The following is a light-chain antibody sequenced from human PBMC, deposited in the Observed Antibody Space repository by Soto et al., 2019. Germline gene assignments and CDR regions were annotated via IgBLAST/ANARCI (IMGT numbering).Light chain of an antibody. CDR1: QGISSA. V-gene: IGKV1-13*02. J-gene: IGKJ5*01. CDR2: DAS. Sequence: GDRVTITCRASQGISSALAWYQQRPGKAPNLLIYDASTLESGVPSRFSGSGSGTDFTLTISSLQPEDFATYYCQQFKSAPITFGQGTRLEIK. CDR3: QQFKSAPIT.